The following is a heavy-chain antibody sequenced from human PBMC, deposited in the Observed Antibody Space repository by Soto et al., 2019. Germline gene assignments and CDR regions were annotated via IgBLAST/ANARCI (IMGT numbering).Heavy chain of an antibody. Sequence: GAGPTLVNPPQTLPLTCTFSGFSLPTSGGGVGWIRQPPGKALGWLALIYWDDDKRYSPSLRSRLTITKDTSKNQVVLTMTNMDPVDTATYYCIQSRCGGDCLQSYASYYYYGMDVWGQGTTVTVSS. V-gene: IGHV2-5*02. CDR2: IYWDDDK. D-gene: IGHD2-21*02. CDR3: IQSRCGGDCLQSYASYYYYGMDV. CDR1: GFSLPTSGGG. J-gene: IGHJ6*02.